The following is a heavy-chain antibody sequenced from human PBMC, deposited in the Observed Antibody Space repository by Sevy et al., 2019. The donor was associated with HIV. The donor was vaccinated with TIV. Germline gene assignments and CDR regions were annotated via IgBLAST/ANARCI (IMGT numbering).Heavy chain of an antibody. CDR3: AREGYCSGGSCSDAFDI. Sequence: SETLSLTCTVSGGSISSYYWSWIRQPAGKGLEWIGRIYTSGSTNYNPSLKGRVTMSVDTSKNQFSLKLSSVTAADTAVYYCAREGYCSGGSCSDAFDIWGQGTMVTVSS. D-gene: IGHD2-15*01. CDR1: GGSISSYY. J-gene: IGHJ3*02. V-gene: IGHV4-4*07. CDR2: IYTSGST.